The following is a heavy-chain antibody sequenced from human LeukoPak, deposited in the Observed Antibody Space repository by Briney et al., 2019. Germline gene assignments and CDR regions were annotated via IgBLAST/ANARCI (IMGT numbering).Heavy chain of an antibody. J-gene: IGHJ2*01. V-gene: IGHV1-46*01. CDR1: GYTFTSYY. D-gene: IGHD2-15*01. CDR2: INPNSGST. CDR3: ARPYCSGGSCYSGWYFDL. Sequence: ASVKVSCKASGYTFTSYYMHWVRQAPGQGLEWMGIINPNSGSTSYAQKFQGRVTMTRDMSTSTAYMELSSLRSDDTAVYYCARPYCSGGSCYSGWYFDLWGRGTLDTVSS.